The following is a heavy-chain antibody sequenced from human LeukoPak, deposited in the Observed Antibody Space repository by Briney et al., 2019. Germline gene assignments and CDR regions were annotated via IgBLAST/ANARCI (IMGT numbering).Heavy chain of an antibody. CDR2: ISGSGGST. V-gene: IGHV3-23*01. CDR3: AKDFCALGGSNDY. J-gene: IGHJ4*02. Sequence: GGSLRLSCAASGFTFSSYAMSWVRQAPGKGLEWVSVISGSGGSTYYADSVKGRFTISRDNSKNTQYLQMNSLRAEDTAAYFCAKDFCALGGSNDYWGQGTLVTVSS. CDR1: GFTFSSYA. D-gene: IGHD3-10*01.